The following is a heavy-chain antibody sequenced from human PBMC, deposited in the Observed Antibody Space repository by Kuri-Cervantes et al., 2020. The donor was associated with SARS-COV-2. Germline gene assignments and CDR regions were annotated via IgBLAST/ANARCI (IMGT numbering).Heavy chain of an antibody. CDR3: ARENLIDGYHDGCFDY. CDR1: GYTFTGYY. Sequence: ASVKVSCKASGYTFTGYYMHWVRQAPGQGLEWMGWINPNSGGTNYAQKFQGRVTMTRDTSISTAYMELSSLRSEDTAVYYCARENLIDGYHDGCFDYWGQGTLVTVSS. D-gene: IGHD5-24*01. J-gene: IGHJ4*02. CDR2: INPNSGGT. V-gene: IGHV1-2*02.